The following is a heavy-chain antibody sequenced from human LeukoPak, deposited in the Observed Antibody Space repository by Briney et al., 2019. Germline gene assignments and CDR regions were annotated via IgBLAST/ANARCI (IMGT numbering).Heavy chain of an antibody. D-gene: IGHD3-3*01. J-gene: IGHJ4*02. CDR1: GFTFSSYW. CDR3: ARDGPHYDFWSGPAY. Sequence: PGGSLILSCAASGFTFSSYWMSWVRQAPGKGLEWVANINEDGSEKYYVDSVKGRFTISRDNAKNSLYLQMDSLRAEGTAVYYCARDGPHYDFWSGPAYWGQGTLVTVSS. CDR2: INEDGSEK. V-gene: IGHV3-7*05.